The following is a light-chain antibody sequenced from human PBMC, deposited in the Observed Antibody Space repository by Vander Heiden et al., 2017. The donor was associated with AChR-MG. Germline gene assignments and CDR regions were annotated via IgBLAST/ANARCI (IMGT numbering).Light chain of an antibody. CDR3: QSYDSSMSGSRV. V-gene: IGLV1-40*01. CDR1: SSNIGAGYD. CDR2: GNS. J-gene: IGLJ2*01. Sequence: SVLTQPPSASGAPGQRVTTSCTGSSSNIGAGYDVHWYHQLPGTAPKLLIYGNSNRPSGVPDRFSGAKSGTSASLAITGLQAEDEADYYCQSYDSSMSGSRVFGGGTKLTVL.